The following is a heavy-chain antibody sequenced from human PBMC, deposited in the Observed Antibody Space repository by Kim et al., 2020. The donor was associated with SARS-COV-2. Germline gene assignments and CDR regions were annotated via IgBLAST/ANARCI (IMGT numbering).Heavy chain of an antibody. D-gene: IGHD6-13*01. CDR3: ARCRLGTSYSFDS. Sequence: SETLSLTCTVSGGSISGYYWSWIRQPPGKGLEWIGYLHYGGSINYNPSLKSPVTMSVDTSKNQFSLNLSSVNAADTAVYYCARCRLGTSYSFDSWGQGALVTVSS. V-gene: IGHV4-59*12. J-gene: IGHJ4*02. CDR1: GGSISGYY. CDR2: LHYGGSI.